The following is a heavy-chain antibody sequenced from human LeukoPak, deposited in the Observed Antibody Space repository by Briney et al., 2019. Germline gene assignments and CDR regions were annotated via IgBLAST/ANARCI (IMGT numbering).Heavy chain of an antibody. J-gene: IGHJ6*02. CDR3: ARGEITMVRGPDYYYGMDV. CDR2: IIPIFGTA. Sequence: ASVKVSCKASGGTFSSYAISWVRQAPGQGLEWMGGIIPIFGTANYAQKFQGRVTITADESTSTAYMELSSLRSEDTAVYYCARGEITMVRGPDYYYGMDVWGQGTTVTVSS. D-gene: IGHD3-10*01. V-gene: IGHV1-69*13. CDR1: GGTFSSYA.